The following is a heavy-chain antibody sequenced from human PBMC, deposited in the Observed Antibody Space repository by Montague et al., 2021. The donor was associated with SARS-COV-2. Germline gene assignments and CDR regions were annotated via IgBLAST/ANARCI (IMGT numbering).Heavy chain of an antibody. Sequence: SETLSLTCTVSGGSISSSSYYWGWIRQPPGKGLEWIGSIYYTGSTYYNPSLKSRVTISVDTSKNQFSLKLSSVTAADTAVYYCASDAHIAVLVVVTRYGLDVWGRGTTVTGSS. CDR3: ASDAHIAVLVVVTRYGLDV. CDR2: IYYTGST. D-gene: IGHD3-22*01. V-gene: IGHV4-39*07. CDR1: GGSISSSSYY. J-gene: IGHJ6*02.